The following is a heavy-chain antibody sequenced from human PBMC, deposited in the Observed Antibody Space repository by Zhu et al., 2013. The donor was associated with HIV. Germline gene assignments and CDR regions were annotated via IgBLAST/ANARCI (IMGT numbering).Heavy chain of an antibody. CDR3: AREDYYGSGSYYGTTSDDAFDI. V-gene: IGHV4-39*07. CDR2: VYYTGST. CDR1: GGSISSSNYY. Sequence: VQLQESGPGLVKPSETLSLTCTVSGGSISSSNYYWGWIRQPPGKGLEWIGSVYYTGSTNYNPSLKSRVTISVDTSENQFSLKLSSVTAADTAVYFCAREDYYGSGSYYGTTSDDAFDIWGQGTMVTVSS. D-gene: IGHD3-10*01. J-gene: IGHJ3*02.